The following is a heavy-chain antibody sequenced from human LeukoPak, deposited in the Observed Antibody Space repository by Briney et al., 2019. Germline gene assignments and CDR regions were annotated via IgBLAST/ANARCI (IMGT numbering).Heavy chain of an antibody. CDR1: GGSISSGGYY. V-gene: IGHV4-31*03. CDR2: IYNSGST. D-gene: IGHD7-27*01. J-gene: IGHJ4*02. CDR3: ARLTLTGSLN. Sequence: SETLSLTCTVSGGSISSGGYYWSWIRQHSGKGLEWIGYIYNSGSTYYNPSLKSRVTISVDTSKNQFSLKLSSVTAADTAVYYCARLTLTGSLNWGQGTLVTVSS.